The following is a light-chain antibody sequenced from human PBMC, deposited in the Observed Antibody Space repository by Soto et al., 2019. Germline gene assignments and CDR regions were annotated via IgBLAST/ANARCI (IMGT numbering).Light chain of an antibody. CDR3: QQRRAWPRV. J-gene: IGKJ4*01. CDR2: DAS. Sequence: EIVLTQSPATLSLSPGERATLSCRASQSVGTYLVWYQQKPGQAPRLVIYDASKRAIGIPDRFSGSGSGTDFTLTISSLEPGDSAVYYCQQRRAWPRVFGGGTRME. V-gene: IGKV3-11*01. CDR1: QSVGTY.